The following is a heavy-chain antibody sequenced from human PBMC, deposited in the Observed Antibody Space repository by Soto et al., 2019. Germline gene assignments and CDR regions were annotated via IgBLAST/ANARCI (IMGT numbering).Heavy chain of an antibody. CDR1: GYSFTSYW. V-gene: IGHV5-10-1*01. D-gene: IGHD6-19*01. Sequence: PGESLKISCKGSGYSFTSYWISWVRQMPGKGLEWMGRIDPSDSYTNYSPSFQGHVTISADKSISTAYLQWSSLKASDTAMYYCARLAVSGWSIDYYGMDVWGQGTTVPVSS. CDR3: ARLAVSGWSIDYYGMDV. J-gene: IGHJ6*02. CDR2: IDPSDSYT.